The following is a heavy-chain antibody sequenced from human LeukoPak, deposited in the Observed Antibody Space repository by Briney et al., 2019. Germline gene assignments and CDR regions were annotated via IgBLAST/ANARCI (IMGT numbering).Heavy chain of an antibody. V-gene: IGHV3-7*01. Sequence: GGSLRLSCAASGFTFSSYWMGWVRQAPGKGLEWVANIKQDGSEKYYVDSVKGRFTISRDNAKNSLYLQMNSLRAEDTAVYYCARDPPYDFWSGLNWGRGTLVTVSS. CDR1: GFTFSSYW. CDR2: IKQDGSEK. J-gene: IGHJ4*02. CDR3: ARDPPYDFWSGLN. D-gene: IGHD3-3*01.